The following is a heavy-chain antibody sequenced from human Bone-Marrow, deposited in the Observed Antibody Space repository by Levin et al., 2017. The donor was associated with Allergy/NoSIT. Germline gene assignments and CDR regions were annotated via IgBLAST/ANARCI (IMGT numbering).Heavy chain of an antibody. J-gene: IGHJ6*02. CDR3: ARGGGNTSGYFGVDYYYGLAV. CDR2: TFYGGST. CDR1: GGPIRRNDYY. V-gene: IGHV4-30-4*01. Sequence: SQTLSLPCSVSGGPIRRNDYYWSWIRQPPGKGLEWIGYTFYGGSTFYNPSLKSRLTISVDAAKTQFFLKLSSVTAADTAVYYCARGGGNTSGYFGVDYYYGLAVWGQGTTVTVSS. D-gene: IGHD5-18*01.